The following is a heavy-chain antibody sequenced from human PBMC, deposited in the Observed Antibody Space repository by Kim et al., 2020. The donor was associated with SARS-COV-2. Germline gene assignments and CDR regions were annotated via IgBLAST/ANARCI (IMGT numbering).Heavy chain of an antibody. J-gene: IGHJ4*02. Sequence: SVKVSCKASGGTFSSYAISWVRQAPGQGLEWMGRIIPILGIANYAQKFQGRVTITADKSTSTAYMELSSLRSEDTAVYYCARDPTMVRGVDFDYWGQGTLVTVSS. V-gene: IGHV1-69*04. CDR3: ARDPTMVRGVDFDY. CDR2: IIPILGIA. D-gene: IGHD3-10*01. CDR1: GGTFSSYA.